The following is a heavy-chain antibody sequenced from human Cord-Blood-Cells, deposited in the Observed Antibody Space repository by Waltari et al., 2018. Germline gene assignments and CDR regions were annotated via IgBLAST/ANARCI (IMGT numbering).Heavy chain of an antibody. CDR3: AKEVGATSSSWTDY. D-gene: IGHD6-13*01. CDR2: IRGSGSST. J-gene: IGHJ4*02. V-gene: IGHV3-23*01. Sequence: EVQLLESGGGLVQPGGSLRLSCAASGFTFSSYAMSWVRQAPGKGLEWVSAIRGSGSSTYYAGSVKGRFTISRDNSKNTLYPQMNSLRAEDTAVDYCAKEVGATSSSWTDYWGQGTLVTVSS. CDR1: GFTFSSYA.